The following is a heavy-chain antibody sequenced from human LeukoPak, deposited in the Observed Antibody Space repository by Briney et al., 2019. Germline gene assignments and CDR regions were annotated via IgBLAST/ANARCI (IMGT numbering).Heavy chain of an antibody. CDR2: ISYDGSNK. V-gene: IGHV3-30*18. J-gene: IGHJ4*02. CDR1: GFTFSSYG. D-gene: IGHD1-1*01. CDR3: AKGHWDY. Sequence: PGGSLRLSCAASGFTFSSYGMHWVRQAPGKGLEWVAVISYDGSNKYYADSVKGRFTISRDNSKNTLYLQMNSLRAEDTAVYYCAKGHWDYWGQGTLVTVSS.